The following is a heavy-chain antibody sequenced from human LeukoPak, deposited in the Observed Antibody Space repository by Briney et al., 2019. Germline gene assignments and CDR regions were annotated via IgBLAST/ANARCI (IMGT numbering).Heavy chain of an antibody. D-gene: IGHD4-17*01. CDR2: IYHSGST. V-gene: IGHV4-30-2*01. CDR3: ARGMTTVTTGSSYFDY. CDR1: GGSISSGGYS. Sequence: SETLSLTCAVSGGSISSGGYSWSWIRQPPGKGLEWIGYIYHSGSTYYNPSHKSRVTISVDRSKNQFSLKLSSVTAADTAVYYCARGMTTVTTGSSYFDYWGQGTLVTVSS. J-gene: IGHJ4*02.